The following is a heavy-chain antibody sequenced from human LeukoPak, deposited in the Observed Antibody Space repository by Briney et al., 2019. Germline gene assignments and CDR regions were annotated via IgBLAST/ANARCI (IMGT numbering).Heavy chain of an antibody. CDR1: GFTFSNYG. J-gene: IGHJ3*02. V-gene: IGHV3-23*01. Sequence: PGGSLRLSCAASGFTFSNYGMNWVRQAPGKGLEWVAGIRGNGDTTYYADSVKGRFTISRDNAKNSLYLQMNSLRAEDTAVYYCARDGRYYDSSGSNGEGNAFDIWGQGTMVTVSS. CDR2: IRGNGDTT. CDR3: ARDGRYYDSSGSNGEGNAFDI. D-gene: IGHD3-22*01.